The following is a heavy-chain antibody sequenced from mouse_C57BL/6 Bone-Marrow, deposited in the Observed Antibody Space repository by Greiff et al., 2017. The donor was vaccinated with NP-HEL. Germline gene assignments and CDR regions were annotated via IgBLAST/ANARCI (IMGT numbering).Heavy chain of an antibody. V-gene: IGHV1-26*01. D-gene: IGHD2-4*01. CDR2: INPNNGGT. Sequence: EVQLHQSGPELVKPGASVKISCKASGYTFTDYYMNWVKQSHGKSLEWIGDINPNNGGTSYNQKFKGKATLTVDKSSSTAYMELRSLTSEDSAVYDCARSPYYEYDGGYAMDYWGQGTSVTVSS. CDR3: ARSPYYEYDGGYAMDY. J-gene: IGHJ4*01. CDR1: GYTFTDYY.